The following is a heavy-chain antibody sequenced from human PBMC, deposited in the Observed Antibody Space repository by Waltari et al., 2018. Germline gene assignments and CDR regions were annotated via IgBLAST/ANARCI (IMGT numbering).Heavy chain of an antibody. CDR2: FSYNGNT. CDR3: ARPGRVGGGSLMGLDY. Sequence: QLQLQESGPGLVKPSETLSLTCSVSGGSISSTRYYWGWIRQPPGKGLEWIGSFSYNGNTYYNPSLKSRITISVDTSKNQFSLQLRSVTAADTATYYCARPGRVGGGSLMGLDYWGQGTLVAVSS. V-gene: IGHV4-39*01. D-gene: IGHD2-15*01. J-gene: IGHJ4*02. CDR1: GGSISSTRYY.